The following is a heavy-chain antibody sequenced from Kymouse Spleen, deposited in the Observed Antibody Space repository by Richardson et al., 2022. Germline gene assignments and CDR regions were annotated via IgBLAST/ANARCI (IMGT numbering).Heavy chain of an antibody. V-gene: IGHV3-9*01. CDR1: GFTFDDYA. D-gene: IGHD3-10*01. CDR2: ISWNSGSI. J-gene: IGHJ4*02. Sequence: EVQLVESGGGLVQPGRSLRLSCAASGFTFDDYAMHWVRQAPGKGLEWVSGISWNSGSIGYADSVKGRFTISRDNAKNSLYLQMNSLRAEDTALYYCAKGITMVRGVIDYWGQGTLVTVSS. CDR3: AKGITMVRGVIDY.